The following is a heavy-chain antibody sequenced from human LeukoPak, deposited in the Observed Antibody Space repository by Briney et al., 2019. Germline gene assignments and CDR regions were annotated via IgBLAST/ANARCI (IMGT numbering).Heavy chain of an antibody. CDR2: INPNSGGT. CDR3: ARAASLPTDGWYSDRDYYYGMDV. D-gene: IGHD6-19*01. V-gene: IGHV1-2*04. CDR1: GYTFTGYY. J-gene: IGHJ6*02. Sequence: GASVKVSCKASGYTFTGYYMHWVRQAPGQGLEWMGWINPNSGGTNYAQKFQVWVTMTRDTSISTAYMELSRLRSDDTAVYYCARAASLPTDGWYSDRDYYYGMDVWGQGTTVTVSS.